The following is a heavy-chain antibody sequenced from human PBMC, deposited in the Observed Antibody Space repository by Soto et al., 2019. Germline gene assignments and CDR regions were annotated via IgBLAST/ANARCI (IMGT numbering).Heavy chain of an antibody. CDR3: ARVPDGSGSTWEDDAFDI. J-gene: IGHJ3*02. CDR2: IIPIFGTA. CDR1: GGTFSSYA. V-gene: IGHV1-69*01. Sequence: QVQLVQSGAEVKKPGSSVKVSCKASGGTFSSYAISWVRQAPGQGLEWMGGIIPIFGTANYAQKVQGRVTITADESTSTAYMELSSLRSEDTAVYYCARVPDGSGSTWEDDAFDIWGQGTMVTVSS. D-gene: IGHD3-10*01.